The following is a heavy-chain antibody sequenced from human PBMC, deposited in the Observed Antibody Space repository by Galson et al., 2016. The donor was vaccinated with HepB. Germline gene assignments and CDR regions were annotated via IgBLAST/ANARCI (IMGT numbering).Heavy chain of an antibody. Sequence: SLRLSCAASGFTVSDSYMGWVRLAPGKGLIWVSVIFGGGATYYADSAKGRFTISRDSSKNTLNLQMNSLRAEDTAGYYCARGAAVLAGDAFDIWGQGTLVTVSS. CDR3: ARGAAVLAGDAFDI. CDR1: GFTVSDSY. D-gene: IGHD2-15*01. J-gene: IGHJ3*02. V-gene: IGHV3-53*01. CDR2: IFGGGAT.